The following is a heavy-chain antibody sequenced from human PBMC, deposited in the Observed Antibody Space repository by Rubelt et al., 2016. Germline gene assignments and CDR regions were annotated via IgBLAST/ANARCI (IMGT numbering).Heavy chain of an antibody. CDR3: ARGTPNPYYFYGMDV. CDR2: ISYDGSNK. CDR1: GFTFSSYP. V-gene: IGHV3-30*04. Sequence: GQLVESGGGLVQPGGSLRLSCVASGFTFSSYPMHWVRQSPGKGLEWVAVISYDGSNKYYEDSVKGRFTISRANSKYTRYLQMKSLRAEDTAVYYCARGTPNPYYFYGMDVWGQGTTVTVSS. J-gene: IGHJ6*02. D-gene: IGHD1-1*01.